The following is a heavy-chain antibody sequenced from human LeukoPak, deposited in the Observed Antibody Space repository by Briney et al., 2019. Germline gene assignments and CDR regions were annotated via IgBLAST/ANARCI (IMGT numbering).Heavy chain of an antibody. Sequence: GASVKVSCKASGYTFTGYYMHWVRQAPGQGLEWMGIINPSGGSTSYAQKFQGRVTMTRDTSTSTVYMELSSLRSEDTAVYYCARDLVTTPIWNYYGMDVWGQGTTVTVSS. J-gene: IGHJ6*02. CDR2: INPSGGST. D-gene: IGHD4-11*01. CDR1: GYTFTGYY. CDR3: ARDLVTTPIWNYYGMDV. V-gene: IGHV1-46*01.